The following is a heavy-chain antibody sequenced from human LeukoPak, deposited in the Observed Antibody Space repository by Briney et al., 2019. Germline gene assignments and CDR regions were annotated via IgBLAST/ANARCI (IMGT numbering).Heavy chain of an antibody. J-gene: IGHJ4*02. CDR1: GFTFSSYG. CDR3: AKNGDLREMATITIDY. CDR2: ISYDGSNK. V-gene: IGHV3-30*18. D-gene: IGHD5-24*01. Sequence: GGSLRLSCAASGFTFSSYGMHWVRQAPGKGLEWVAVISYDGSNKYYADSVKGRFTISRDNSKNTLYLQMNSLRAEDTAVYYCAKNGDLREMATITIDYWGQGTLVTVSS.